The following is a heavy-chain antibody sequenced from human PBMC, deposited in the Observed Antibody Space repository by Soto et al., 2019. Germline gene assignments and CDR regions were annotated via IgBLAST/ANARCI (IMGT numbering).Heavy chain of an antibody. CDR3: ARQRVAMVYYYYGMDV. Sequence: QVQLVESGGGVVQPGRSLRLSCAASGFTFSSYAMHWVRQAPGKGREWVAVISYDGSNKYYADSVKGRFTISRDNSKNTLYLQMNSLRAEDTAVYYCARQRVAMVYYYYGMDVWGQGTTVTVSS. CDR1: GFTFSSYA. D-gene: IGHD2-8*01. J-gene: IGHJ6*02. CDR2: ISYDGSNK. V-gene: IGHV3-30-3*01.